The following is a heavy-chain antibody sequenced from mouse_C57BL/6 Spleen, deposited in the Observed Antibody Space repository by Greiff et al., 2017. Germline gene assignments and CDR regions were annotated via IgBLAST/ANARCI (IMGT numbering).Heavy chain of an antibody. V-gene: IGHV5-15*01. CDR3: ARQKDSSGYVFAY. CDR1: GFTFSDYG. J-gene: IGHJ3*01. D-gene: IGHD3-2*02. CDR2: ISNLAYSI. Sequence: EVKLMESGGGLVQPGGSLKLSCAASGFTFSDYGMAWVRQAPRKGPEWVAFISNLAYSIYYADTVTGRFTISRENAKNTLDLEMSSLRSEDTAMYYCARQKDSSGYVFAYWGQGTLVTVSA.